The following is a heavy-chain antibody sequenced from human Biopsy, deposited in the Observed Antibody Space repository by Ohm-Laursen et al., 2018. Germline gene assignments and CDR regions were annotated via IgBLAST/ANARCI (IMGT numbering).Heavy chain of an antibody. Sequence: GTLSLTCTVSGGSISNNNCYWGWIRKPPGKGLEWIGSIFYRGSTHYKPSLKSRVNISVDTSKNQFSLKLNSVTAADTAVYYCARDYDTSGYYYVSWGQGTLVTVSS. J-gene: IGHJ5*02. D-gene: IGHD3-22*01. CDR3: ARDYDTSGYYYVS. CDR2: IFYRGST. CDR1: GGSISNNNCY. V-gene: IGHV4-39*01.